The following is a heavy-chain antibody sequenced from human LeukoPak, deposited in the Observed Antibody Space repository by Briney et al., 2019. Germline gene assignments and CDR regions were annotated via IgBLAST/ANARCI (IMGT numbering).Heavy chain of an antibody. CDR1: GYTFTSYD. J-gene: IGHJ4*02. V-gene: IGHV1-8*01. Sequence: ASVKVSCKASGYTFTSYDINWVRQATGQGLEWMGWMNPNSGNTGYAQKFQGRVTMTRNTSISTAYMELSGLRSEDTAVYYCARARYYYDSSGYSYLFDYWGQGTLVTVSS. CDR3: ARARYYYDSSGYSYLFDY. D-gene: IGHD3-22*01. CDR2: MNPNSGNT.